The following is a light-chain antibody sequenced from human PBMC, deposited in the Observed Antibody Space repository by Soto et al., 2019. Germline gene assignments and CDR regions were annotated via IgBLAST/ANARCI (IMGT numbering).Light chain of an antibody. CDR2: QVS. J-gene: IGKJ4*01. CDR3: MQGSHWPPT. Sequence: DVVMTQSPLSLPVTLGQPASISCSSSQSLVWGDGNTYLHWFQQRPGQSPRRLIYQVSNRDSGVPDRFSATGSGTDFTLKISRLEAEDVGIYYCMQGSHWPPTFAGGTQVEIK. CDR1: QSLVWGDGNTY. V-gene: IGKV2-30*01.